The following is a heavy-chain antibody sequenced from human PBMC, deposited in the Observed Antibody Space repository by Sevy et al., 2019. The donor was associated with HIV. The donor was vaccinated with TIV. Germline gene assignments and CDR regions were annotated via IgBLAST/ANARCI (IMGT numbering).Heavy chain of an antibody. V-gene: IGHV4-38-2*01. CDR1: GFPISSGLY. CDR2: IYHSGST. CDR3: ARHQETTVVSSFDH. Sequence: SETLSLTCGVSGFPISSGLYWGWIRQPPGKGLEWIASIYHSGSTYYNPSLKTRVTISVDTSKNQFSLKLSSVTATDTAVYYCARHQETTVVSSFDHWGQGALVTVSS. J-gene: IGHJ4*02. D-gene: IGHD4-17*01.